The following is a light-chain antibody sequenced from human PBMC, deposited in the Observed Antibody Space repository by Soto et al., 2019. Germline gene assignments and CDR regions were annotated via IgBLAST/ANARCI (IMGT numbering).Light chain of an antibody. CDR1: QSVSSY. V-gene: IGKV3-11*01. J-gene: IGKJ2*01. Sequence: EIVLTQSPASLSLSPGERATLSCRASQSVSSYLAWYQQKPGQAPRLLIYDASNRATGIPARFSGSGSGTDFTPTSSSLEPEDFAVYYCQQRSNWPPTFGQGTKREIK. CDR2: DAS. CDR3: QQRSNWPPT.